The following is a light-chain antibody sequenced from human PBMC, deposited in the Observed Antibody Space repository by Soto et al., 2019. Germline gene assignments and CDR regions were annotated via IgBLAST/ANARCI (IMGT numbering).Light chain of an antibody. V-gene: IGLV2-14*03. Sequence: QSALTQPASVSGSPGQSITISCTGTSSDVGGYNYVSWYQHHPGKDPKLMIYDVSNRPSGVSNRFSGSKSGNMASLTISGLQAEDEADYYCSSYTSSSTPVFGGGTKVTVL. CDR2: DVS. CDR1: SSDVGGYNY. CDR3: SSYTSSSTPV. J-gene: IGLJ2*01.